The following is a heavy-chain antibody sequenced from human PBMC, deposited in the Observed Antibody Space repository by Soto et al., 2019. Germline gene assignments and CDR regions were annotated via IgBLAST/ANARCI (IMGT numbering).Heavy chain of an antibody. D-gene: IGHD3-9*01. CDR1: GGSISSYY. Sequence: QVQLQESGPGLVKPSETLSLTCTVSGGSISSYYWSWIRQPPGKGLEWIGYIYYSGSTNYNPSLKSRVTISGDTSKNQFSLKLSSVTAADTAVYYCARVKGTGYYYDILTGYFGTPRGDWFDPWGQGTLVTVSS. V-gene: IGHV4-59*01. CDR2: IYYSGST. J-gene: IGHJ5*02. CDR3: ARVKGTGYYYDILTGYFGTPRGDWFDP.